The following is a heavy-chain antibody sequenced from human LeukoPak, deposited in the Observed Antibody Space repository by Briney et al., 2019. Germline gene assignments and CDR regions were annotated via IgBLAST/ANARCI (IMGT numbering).Heavy chain of an antibody. J-gene: IGHJ4*02. CDR2: IYSGVDT. CDR3: ATRDRNNGVDY. Sequence: GGSLRLSCAVSEFTVYNSYMSWVRQAPGKGLEWVSIIYSGVDTFYVDSVKGRFTISRDKSKNTVYLQMNSLRAEDTAVYYCATRDRNNGVDYWGQGTQVTVSS. D-gene: IGHD2-8*01. V-gene: IGHV3-53*01. CDR1: EFTVYNSY.